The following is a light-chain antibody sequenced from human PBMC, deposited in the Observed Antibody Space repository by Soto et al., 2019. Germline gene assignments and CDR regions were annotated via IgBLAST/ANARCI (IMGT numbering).Light chain of an antibody. CDR3: QQRSDWLLS. V-gene: IGKV3-11*01. CDR1: KSVTIS. J-gene: IGKJ5*01. CDR2: DVS. Sequence: DIIFKHSPASLSLNPRERATLSSRASKSVTISLAWYQQKPGQAPRLLIYDVSNRASGIPARFSGSGSETDFTLTISSLEPEDFAVYYCQQRSDWLLSFGQGTRLEIK.